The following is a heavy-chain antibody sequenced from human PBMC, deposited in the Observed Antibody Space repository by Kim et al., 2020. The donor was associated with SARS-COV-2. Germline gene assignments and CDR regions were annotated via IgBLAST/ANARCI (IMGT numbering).Heavy chain of an antibody. CDR1: GGSVSSGSYY. V-gene: IGHV4-61*01. D-gene: IGHD1-26*01. Sequence: SETLSLTCTVSGGSVSSGSYYWSWIRQPPGKGLEWIGYIYYSGSTNYNPSLKSRVTISVDTSKNQFSLKLSSVTAADTAVYYCARVGGAWELAEAYYFDYWGQGTLVTVSS. CDR3: ARVGGAWELAEAYYFDY. J-gene: IGHJ4*02. CDR2: IYYSGST.